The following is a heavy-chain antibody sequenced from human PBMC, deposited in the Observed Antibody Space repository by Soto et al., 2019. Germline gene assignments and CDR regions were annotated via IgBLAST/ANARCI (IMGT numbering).Heavy chain of an antibody. J-gene: IGHJ6*03. D-gene: IGHD2-2*01. CDR2: INQNGGEK. CDR3: AREGYCSSTSCYVYYYYYMDV. V-gene: IGHV3-7*03. Sequence: GGSLRLSCAASGVTCSSFWRSWVRQAPGKGLEWVANINQNGGEKYYVESVKGRFTMTTATSTSTAYMELSSLRSEDTAVYYCAREGYCSSTSCYVYYYYYMDVWGKGTTVTVSS. CDR1: GVTCSSFW.